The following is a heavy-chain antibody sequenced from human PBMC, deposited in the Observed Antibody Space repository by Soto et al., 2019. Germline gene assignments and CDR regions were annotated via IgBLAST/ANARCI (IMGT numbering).Heavy chain of an antibody. CDR1: GDSISTFY. D-gene: IGHD3-22*01. J-gene: IGHJ4*02. V-gene: IGHV4-59*01. CDR2: VYYTGST. CDR3: ARGRTVRNYADDSSDYFYFFDY. Sequence: TLSLTCTVSGDSISTFYWGWMRQSPGKELEWIGYVYYTGSTNYNPSLKSRVTISVDRSKNQFSLKLTSANAADTAVYYCARGRTVRNYADDSSDYFYFFDYWGQGTQVTVS.